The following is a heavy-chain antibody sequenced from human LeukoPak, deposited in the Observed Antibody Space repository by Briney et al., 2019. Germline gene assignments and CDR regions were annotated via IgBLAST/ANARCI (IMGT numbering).Heavy chain of an antibody. CDR2: ISAYNGNT. CDR1: GYTFASYG. D-gene: IGHD2-15*01. CDR3: ARGGDIVVVVAAEGHWFDP. V-gene: IGHV1-18*01. Sequence: ASVKVSCKASGYTFASYGISWVRQAPGQGLEWMGWISAYNGNTNYAQKLQGRVTMTTDTSTSTAYMELRSLRSDDTAVYYCARGGDIVVVVAAEGHWFDPWGQGTLVTVSS. J-gene: IGHJ5*02.